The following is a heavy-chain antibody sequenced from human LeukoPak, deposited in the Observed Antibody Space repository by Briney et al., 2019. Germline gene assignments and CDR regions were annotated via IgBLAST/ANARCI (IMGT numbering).Heavy chain of an antibody. CDR1: GFTLSSYS. CDR2: ISSSSSYI. J-gene: IGHJ4*02. V-gene: IGHV3-21*01. CDR3: ARGRQQLPFDY. Sequence: GSLRLSCAASGFTLSSYSMNWVRQAPGKGLEWVSSISSSSSYIYYADSVKGRFTISRDNAKNSLYLQMNSLRAEDTAVYYCARGRQQLPFDYWGQGTLVTVSS. D-gene: IGHD6-13*01.